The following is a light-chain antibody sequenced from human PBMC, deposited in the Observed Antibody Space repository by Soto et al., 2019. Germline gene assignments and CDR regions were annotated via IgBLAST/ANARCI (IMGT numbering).Light chain of an antibody. CDR3: QQTSSAPFT. CDR2: DAA. J-gene: IGKJ3*01. CDR1: QSIRTY. V-gene: IGKV1-39*01. Sequence: DIQVTQSPSSLSASVGDRVTITCRASQSIRTYLNWYQQKPGKAPKLLMFDAASLQSGVPSRFSGSGSRTDFTLTITSLQPEDFATYYCQQTSSAPFTFGPGTKVDIK.